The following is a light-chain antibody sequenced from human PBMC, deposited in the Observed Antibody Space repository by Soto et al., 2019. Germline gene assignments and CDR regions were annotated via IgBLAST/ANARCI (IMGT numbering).Light chain of an antibody. CDR1: SSNIGAAYD. V-gene: IGLV1-40*01. J-gene: IGLJ3*02. CDR3: PSYDSSLGTWV. Sequence: QSVLTQPPSVSGAPGQRVTISCTGSSSNIGAAYDVHWYQHLPGTAPKLLIYGNTNRPSGVPDRFSGSKSGTSASLAITGLQAEDEAYYYCPSYDSSLGTWVFGGGTKLTVL. CDR2: GNT.